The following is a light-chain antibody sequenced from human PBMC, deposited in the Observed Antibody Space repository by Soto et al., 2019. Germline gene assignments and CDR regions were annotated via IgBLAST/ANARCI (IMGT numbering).Light chain of an antibody. J-gene: IGKJ3*01. V-gene: IGKV3-15*01. CDR2: GAS. CDR1: QSINTN. Sequence: DIVMTQSPATLSVSPGERATLSCTASQSINTNLAWYQQKPGQAPRLLIYGASTRATLIPARFSGSGSGTEFTLTISGLQADDFAVYYCQQYHHWPPKVTFGPGTRVDI. CDR3: QQYHHWPPKVT.